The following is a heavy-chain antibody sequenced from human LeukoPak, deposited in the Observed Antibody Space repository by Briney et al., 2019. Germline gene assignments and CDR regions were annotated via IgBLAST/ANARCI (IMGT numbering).Heavy chain of an antibody. Sequence: AASVKVSCKASGYTFTSYDINWVRQATGQGLEWMGWMNPNSGNTGYAQKFQGRVTVTRNTSISTAYMELSSLRSEDTAVYYCARVGTFGGVIAGYYYYYMDVWGKGTTVTVSS. CDR1: GYTFTSYD. D-gene: IGHD3-16*02. CDR3: ARVGTFGGVIAGYYYYYMDV. V-gene: IGHV1-8*01. CDR2: MNPNSGNT. J-gene: IGHJ6*03.